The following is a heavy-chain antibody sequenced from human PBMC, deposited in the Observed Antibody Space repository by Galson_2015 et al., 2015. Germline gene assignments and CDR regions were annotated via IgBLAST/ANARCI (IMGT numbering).Heavy chain of an antibody. D-gene: IGHD3-22*01. Sequence: SVKVSCKASGYTFTSNAVHWLRQAPGQKPEWMGWIDTANGNTRYSHKSQGRVTITRDTASSTAYMELSSLISKDTALYYCAKDKKDESSDYFYFDYWGQGTLVTVSS. CDR2: IDTANGNT. V-gene: IGHV1-3*04. CDR3: AKDKKDESSDYFYFDY. CDR1: GYTFTSNA. J-gene: IGHJ4*02.